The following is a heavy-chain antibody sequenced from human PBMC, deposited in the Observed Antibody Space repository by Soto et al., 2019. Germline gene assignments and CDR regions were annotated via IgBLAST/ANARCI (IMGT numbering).Heavy chain of an antibody. CDR3: ARDRVESGYPEYFQH. Sequence: EVQLVESGGGLIQPGGSLRLSCAASGFTVSSNYMRWVRQAPGKGLEWVSVIYSGGSTYYADSVKGRFTISRDNSKNTLYLHMNSLIAEDTAVYYGARDRVESGYPEYFQHWGQGTPVTVSS. V-gene: IGHV3-53*01. CDR2: IYSGGST. D-gene: IGHD3-22*01. CDR1: GFTVSSNY. J-gene: IGHJ1*01.